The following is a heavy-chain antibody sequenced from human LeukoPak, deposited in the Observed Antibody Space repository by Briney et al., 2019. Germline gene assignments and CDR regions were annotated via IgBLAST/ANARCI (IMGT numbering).Heavy chain of an antibody. CDR2: IHYSEST. J-gene: IGHJ1*01. CDR3: ARDDYGDYTFHH. CDR1: GFPINGGFY. Sequence: SETLSLTCIVSGFPINGGFYWGWIRQPPGKGLQWIGYIHYSESTNYNPSLKSRVTISVDTSKNQFSPKLTSVTAADTAVYYCARDDYGDYTFHHWGQGTLVTVSS. D-gene: IGHD4-17*01. V-gene: IGHV4-61*08.